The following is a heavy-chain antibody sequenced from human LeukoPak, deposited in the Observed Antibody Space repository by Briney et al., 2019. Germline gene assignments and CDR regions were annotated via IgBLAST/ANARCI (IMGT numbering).Heavy chain of an antibody. Sequence: PGGSLRLSCAASGFTVSRNYMSWVRQAPGKGLECVSVIYSGGNTYYTDSVKGRFTISRDNSKNTLYVQMNSLRAEDTAVYYCARKTDSGGQGDYWGPGTLVTVSS. CDR1: GFTVSRNY. CDR3: ARKTDSGGQGDY. J-gene: IGHJ4*02. V-gene: IGHV3-66*01. D-gene: IGHD3-22*01. CDR2: IYSGGNT.